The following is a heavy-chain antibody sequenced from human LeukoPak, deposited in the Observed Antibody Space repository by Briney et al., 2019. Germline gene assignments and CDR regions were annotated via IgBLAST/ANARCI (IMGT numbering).Heavy chain of an antibody. CDR2: IYYSGST. CDR3: ARYCTSTSCFLKNVFDS. CDR1: GGSISSSSYY. J-gene: IGHJ4*02. Sequence: SETLSLTCTVSGGSISSSSYYWGWIRQPPGKGLEWIGSIYYSGSTYYNPSLKSRVTISVDTSKNHFSLELSSVTAADTAVYYCARYCTSTSCFLKNVFDSWGQGTLVTVSS. D-gene: IGHD2-2*01. V-gene: IGHV4-39*02.